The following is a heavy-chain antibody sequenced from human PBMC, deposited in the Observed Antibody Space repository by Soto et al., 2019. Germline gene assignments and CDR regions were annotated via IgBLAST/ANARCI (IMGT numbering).Heavy chain of an antibody. Sequence: PSETLSLTCIVSGGSVSSGSYYWSWVRQPPGKGLEWIGYIYYSGSTSYNPSLESRVTLSIDTSKNQFSLMLRSAIAADTAIYYCARRHGGSDYYYGMDVWGQGTTVTV. CDR3: ARRHGGSDYYYGMDV. CDR2: IYYSGST. D-gene: IGHD2-15*01. CDR1: GGSVSSGSYY. J-gene: IGHJ6*02. V-gene: IGHV4-61*01.